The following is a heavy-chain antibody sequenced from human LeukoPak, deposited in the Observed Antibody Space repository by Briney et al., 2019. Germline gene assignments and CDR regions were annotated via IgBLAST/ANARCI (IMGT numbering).Heavy chain of an antibody. Sequence: PGGSLRLSCAASGFTFSSYAMSWVRQAPGKGLEWVSAISGSGGSTYYADSVKGRFTISRDNAKNSLYLQMNSLRAEDTAVYHCAKEVGGYCSSTSCYKGMDVWGQGTTVTVSS. CDR3: AKEVGGYCSSTSCYKGMDV. CDR1: GFTFSSYA. D-gene: IGHD2-2*02. V-gene: IGHV3-23*01. J-gene: IGHJ6*02. CDR2: ISGSGGST.